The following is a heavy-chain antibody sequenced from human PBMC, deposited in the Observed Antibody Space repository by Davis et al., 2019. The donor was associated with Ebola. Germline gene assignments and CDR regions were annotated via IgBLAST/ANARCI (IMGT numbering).Heavy chain of an antibody. D-gene: IGHD6-6*01. CDR3: ARGQGQLAEVDV. V-gene: IGHV4-39*01. CDR2: IYYSGST. Sequence: PSETLSLTCTVSGGSISSSSYYWGWIRQPPGKGLEWIGSIYYSGSTYYNPSLKSRVTISVDTSKNQFSLKLSSVTAADTAVYYCARGQGQLAEVDVWGQGTTVTVSS. J-gene: IGHJ6*02. CDR1: GGSISSSSYY.